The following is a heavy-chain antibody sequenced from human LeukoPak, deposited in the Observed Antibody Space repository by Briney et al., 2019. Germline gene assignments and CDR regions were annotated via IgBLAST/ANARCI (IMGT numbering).Heavy chain of an antibody. CDR1: GFTFRFYA. D-gene: IGHD6-6*01. V-gene: IGHV3-23*01. J-gene: IGHJ4*02. Sequence: GGSLRLSCAASGFTFRFYAMTWVRQAPGKGLEWVSAITGGGDNTYYADSVKGRFSISRDNSKNTLYQQMNSLRAEDTAVYYCASSSSSLYYFDYWGQGTLVTVSS. CDR3: ASSSSSLYYFDY. CDR2: ITGGGDNT.